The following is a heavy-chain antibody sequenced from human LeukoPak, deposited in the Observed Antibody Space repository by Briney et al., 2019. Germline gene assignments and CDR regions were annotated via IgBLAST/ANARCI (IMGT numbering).Heavy chain of an antibody. CDR1: GGSISSSSYY. CDR3: VEYDSSGLSPFDI. J-gene: IGHJ3*02. Sequence: SETLSLTCTVSGGSISSSSYYWGWIRQPPGKGLEWIGSIYYSGSTYYNPSLKSRVTISVDTSKNQFSLKLSSVTAADTAVYYCVEYDSSGLSPFDIWGQGTMVTVSS. CDR2: IYYSGST. D-gene: IGHD3-22*01. V-gene: IGHV4-39*01.